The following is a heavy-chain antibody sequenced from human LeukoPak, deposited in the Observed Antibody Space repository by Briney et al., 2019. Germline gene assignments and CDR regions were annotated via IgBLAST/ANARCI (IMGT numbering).Heavy chain of an antibody. D-gene: IGHD3-10*01. V-gene: IGHV3-48*03. CDR3: ARVWLRSIGVHP. CDR1: GFTFSSYE. Sequence: GGSLRLSCAASGFTFSSYEMNWVRQAPGKGLEWVSYISSSGSTIYYADSEKGRFTISRDNAKNSLYLQMNSLRAEDTAVYYCARVWLRSIGVHPWGQGTLVTVSS. J-gene: IGHJ5*02. CDR2: ISSSGSTI.